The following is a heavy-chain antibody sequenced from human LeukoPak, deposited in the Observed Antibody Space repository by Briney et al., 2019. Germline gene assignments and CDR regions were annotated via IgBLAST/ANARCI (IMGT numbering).Heavy chain of an antibody. Sequence: GGSLRLSCAASGFTFTNAWLGWVRQAPGKGLEWVSLIKSGGATDYAAPVKGRFTISRDDSKNTVYLQMNSLKTEDTALYYCTGDQLGASDGIDYWGQGTLVTVSS. V-gene: IGHV3-15*01. J-gene: IGHJ4*02. CDR1: GFTFTNAW. CDR3: TGDQLGASDGIDY. CDR2: IKSGGAT. D-gene: IGHD3-16*01.